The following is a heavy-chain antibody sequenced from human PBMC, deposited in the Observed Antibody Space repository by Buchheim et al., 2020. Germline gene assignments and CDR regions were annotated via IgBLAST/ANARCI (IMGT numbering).Heavy chain of an antibody. Sequence: EVQLVESGGGLVQPGGSLRLSCGASGFTFSSYWMSWVRQAPGKGLELVSTIKHDGTAQFYVDSVKGRFTISRDNSKNSLYLQMNSRRVEDTAVYYCSRAEDYWGQGT. J-gene: IGHJ4*02. CDR3: SRAEDY. CDR2: IKHDGTAQ. D-gene: IGHD1-14*01. V-gene: IGHV3-7*01. CDR1: GFTFSSYW.